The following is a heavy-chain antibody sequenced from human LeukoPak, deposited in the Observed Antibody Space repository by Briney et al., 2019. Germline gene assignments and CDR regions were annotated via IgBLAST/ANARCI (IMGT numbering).Heavy chain of an antibody. CDR3: AKDKWQWLRLPDY. J-gene: IGHJ4*02. Sequence: GGSLRLSCAASGFTFSSYWMSWVRQAPGKGLEWVSTITAGGGSTYYADSVKGRIIISRDNSKNTLYLQMNSLRAEDTAVYYCAKDKWQWLRLPDYWGQGTLVTVSS. CDR1: GFTFSSYW. V-gene: IGHV3-23*01. CDR2: ITAGGGST. D-gene: IGHD5-12*01.